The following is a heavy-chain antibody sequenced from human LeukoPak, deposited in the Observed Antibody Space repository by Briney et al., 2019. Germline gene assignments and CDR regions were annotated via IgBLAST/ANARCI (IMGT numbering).Heavy chain of an antibody. CDR2: IIPIFGTA. V-gene: IGHV1-69*05. J-gene: IGHJ3*02. CDR3: ASGLTDAFDI. Sequence: ASVKVSCKASGGTFSSYAISWVRQAPGQGLEWMGGIIPIFGTANYAQKFQGRVTITTDESTSTAYMELSSLRSEDTAVYYCASGLTDAFDIWGQGTMVTVSS. CDR1: GGTFSSYA. D-gene: IGHD1-14*01.